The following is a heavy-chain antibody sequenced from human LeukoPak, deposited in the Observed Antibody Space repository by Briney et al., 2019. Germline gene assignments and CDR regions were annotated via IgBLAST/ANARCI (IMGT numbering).Heavy chain of an antibody. Sequence: GRSLRLSCAASGFTFSSYAMHWVRQAPGKGLEWVAVISYDGSNKYCADSVKGRFTISRDNSKNTLYLQMNSLRTEDTAVYYCARDARGGIAAAGEFDYWGQGTLVTVSS. D-gene: IGHD6-13*01. CDR1: GFTFSSYA. J-gene: IGHJ4*02. CDR3: ARDARGGIAAAGEFDY. CDR2: ISYDGSNK. V-gene: IGHV3-30*04.